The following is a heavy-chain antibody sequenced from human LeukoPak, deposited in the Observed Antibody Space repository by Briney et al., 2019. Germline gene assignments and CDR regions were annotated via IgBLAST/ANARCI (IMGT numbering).Heavy chain of an antibody. CDR2: IYYSGST. CDR1: GGSISSYY. V-gene: IGHV4-59*01. CDR3: ARGRYGSGSRFDY. Sequence: SETLSLTCTVSGGSISSYYWSWIRQPPGKGLEWIGYIYYSGSTNYNLSLKSRVTISVDTSKNQFSLKLSSVTAADTAVYYCARGRYGSGSRFDYWGQGTLVTVSS. J-gene: IGHJ4*02. D-gene: IGHD3-10*01.